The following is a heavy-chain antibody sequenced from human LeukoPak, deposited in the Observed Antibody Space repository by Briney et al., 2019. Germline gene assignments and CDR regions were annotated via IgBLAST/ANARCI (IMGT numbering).Heavy chain of an antibody. CDR2: IKSKTDGGTT. CDR1: GFTFTNAR. Sequence: GGSLRLSCAASGFTFTNARMSWVRQAPGKGLEWVGRIKSKTDGGTTDYAAPVKGRFTISRDDSKNTLYLEMNSLKIEDTAVYYCTTGRSGGSCPYWGQGTLVTVSS. CDR3: TTGRSGGSCPY. J-gene: IGHJ4*02. D-gene: IGHD2-15*01. V-gene: IGHV3-15*01.